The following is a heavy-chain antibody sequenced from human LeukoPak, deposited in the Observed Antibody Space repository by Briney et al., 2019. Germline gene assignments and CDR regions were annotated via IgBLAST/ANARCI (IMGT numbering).Heavy chain of an antibody. CDR3: ARDPAYDSSGYYALNFDY. CDR1: GFTFSSYA. Sequence: GGSLRLSCAASGFTFSSYAMSWVRQAPGKGLEWVSSISSSSSYIYYADSVKGRFTISRDNAKNSLYLQMNSLRAEDTAVYYCARDPAYDSSGYYALNFDYWGQGTLVTVSS. CDR2: ISSSSSYI. V-gene: IGHV3-21*01. J-gene: IGHJ4*02. D-gene: IGHD3-22*01.